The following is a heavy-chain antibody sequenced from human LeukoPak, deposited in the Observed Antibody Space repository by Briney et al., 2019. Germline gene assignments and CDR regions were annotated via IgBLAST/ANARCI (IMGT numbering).Heavy chain of an antibody. CDR1: GFTFSSSA. CDR2: VSVDGGTT. Sequence: GGSLRLSCVASGFTFSSSAMHWVRQAPGEGLEWVSVVSVDGGTTYYADSVKGRFTVSRDNSKNTVYLQMNSLRSDDTAVYFCAKTPPPYDICWYTYWFDVCGQGTLVTVSS. CDR3: AKTPPPYDICWYTYWFDV. D-gene: IGHD2-2*02. J-gene: IGHJ5*02. V-gene: IGHV3-23*01.